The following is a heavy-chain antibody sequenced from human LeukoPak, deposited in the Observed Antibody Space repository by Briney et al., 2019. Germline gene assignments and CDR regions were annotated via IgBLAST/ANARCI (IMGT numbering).Heavy chain of an antibody. Sequence: SETLSLTCTVSGGSISSHYWSWIRQPPGKRLEWIGYIYYSGSTNYNPSLKSRVTISVDTSKNQFSLKLTSVTAADTAVYYCAAVDWGSSSSYYWGQGTLVTVSS. V-gene: IGHV4-59*08. D-gene: IGHD6-13*01. CDR3: AAVDWGSSSSYY. J-gene: IGHJ4*02. CDR1: GGSISSHY. CDR2: IYYSGST.